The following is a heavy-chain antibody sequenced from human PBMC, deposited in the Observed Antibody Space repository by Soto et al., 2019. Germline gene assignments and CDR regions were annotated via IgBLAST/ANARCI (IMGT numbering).Heavy chain of an antibody. CDR1: GGSISSGGYY. V-gene: IGHV4-31*03. Sequence: PSETLSLTCTVSGGSISSGGYYWSWIRQHPGKGLEWIGYIYYSGSTYYNPSLKSRVTISVDTSKNQFSLKLSSVTAADTAVYYCARAVRYFDWPPAYWGQGTLVTVSS. CDR2: IYYSGST. CDR3: ARAVRYFDWPPAY. J-gene: IGHJ4*02. D-gene: IGHD3-9*01.